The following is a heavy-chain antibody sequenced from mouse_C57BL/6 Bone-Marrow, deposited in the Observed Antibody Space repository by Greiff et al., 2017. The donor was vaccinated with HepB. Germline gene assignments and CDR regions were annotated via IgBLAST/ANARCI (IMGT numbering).Heavy chain of an antibody. Sequence: VQLQESGAELVKPGASVKISCKASGYAFSSYWMNWVKQRPGKGLEWIGQIYPGDGDTNYNGKFKGKATLTADKSSSTAYMQLSSLTSEDSAVYFCARVGDDYDGGFAYWGQGTLVTVSA. CDR2: IYPGDGDT. V-gene: IGHV1-80*01. J-gene: IGHJ3*01. CDR1: GYAFSSYW. CDR3: ARVGDDYDGGFAY. D-gene: IGHD2-4*01.